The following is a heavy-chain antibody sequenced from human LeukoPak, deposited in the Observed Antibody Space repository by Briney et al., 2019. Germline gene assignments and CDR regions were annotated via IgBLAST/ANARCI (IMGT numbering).Heavy chain of an antibody. CDR3: ASGDGYNSGVFDY. CDR1: GYRFTNYW. J-gene: IGHJ4*01. D-gene: IGHD5-24*01. CDR2: IYPGDSDT. V-gene: IGHV5-51*01. Sequence: GESLKISCKGSGYRFTNYWIAWVRQTPEKGLEWMGIIYPGDSDTPYNPSFQGQVTISADRSISTAYLQWASLVASDTAMYVCASGDGYNSGVFDYWGQGTLVTVAS.